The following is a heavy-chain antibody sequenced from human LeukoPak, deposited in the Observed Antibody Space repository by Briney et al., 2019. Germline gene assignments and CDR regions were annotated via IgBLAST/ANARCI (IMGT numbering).Heavy chain of an antibody. CDR1: GYSFSTYW. D-gene: IGHD1-26*01. V-gene: IGHV5-51*01. Sequence: PGESLKISCKGSGYSFSTYWIAWVRQVPGKGLEWMGIIYPGDSDTRYSPSFQGQVTISADKSISTAYLQWSSLKASDTAMYYCARFSVGGTYYPNYWGQGTLVSVSS. CDR3: ARFSVGGTYYPNY. J-gene: IGHJ4*02. CDR2: IYPGDSDT.